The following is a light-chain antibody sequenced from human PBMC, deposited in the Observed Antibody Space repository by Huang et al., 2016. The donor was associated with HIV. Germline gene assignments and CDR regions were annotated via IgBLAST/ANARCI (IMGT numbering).Light chain of an antibody. V-gene: IGKV1-5*03. CDR3: QQDKSYPWT. CDR2: KAS. Sequence: DIQMTQSPSTLSASVGDRVTITCRASQGISSALAWYQHKPGKAPKLLIYKASSLESGVPSRFSGSGSGTEFTLTISSLQPDDFATYYCQQDKSYPWTFGQGTKVEIK. CDR1: QGISSA. J-gene: IGKJ1*01.